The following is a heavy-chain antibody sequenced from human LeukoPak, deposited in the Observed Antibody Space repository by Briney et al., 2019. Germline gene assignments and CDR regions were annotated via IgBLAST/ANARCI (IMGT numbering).Heavy chain of an antibody. D-gene: IGHD3-10*01. J-gene: IGHJ4*02. CDR3: ARGPTYYYGSGSYYNPNY. Sequence: GGSLRLSCAASGFTFSSYWMSWVRQAPGKGLEWVANIKKDGSEKYYVDSVKGRFTISRDNAKNSLYLQMNSLRAEDTAVYYCARGPTYYYGSGSYYNPNYWGQGTLVTVSS. CDR2: IKKDGSEK. CDR1: GFTFSSYW. V-gene: IGHV3-7*01.